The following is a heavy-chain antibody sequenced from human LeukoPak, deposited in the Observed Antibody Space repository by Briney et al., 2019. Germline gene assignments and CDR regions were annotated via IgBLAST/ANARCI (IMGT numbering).Heavy chain of an antibody. D-gene: IGHD1-26*01. J-gene: IGHJ4*02. Sequence: GASVKVSCKASGYTFTGYYMHWVRQAPGQGLEWMGWINPNSGGTNYAQKFQGRVTMTRDTSISTAYMELSRLRSDDTAVYYCARGVGANPGGFDYWGQGTLVTVSS. CDR2: INPNSGGT. CDR1: GYTFTGYY. CDR3: ARGVGANPGGFDY. V-gene: IGHV1-2*02.